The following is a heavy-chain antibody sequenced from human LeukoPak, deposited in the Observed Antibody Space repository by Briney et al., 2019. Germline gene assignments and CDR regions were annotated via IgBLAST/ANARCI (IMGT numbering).Heavy chain of an antibody. J-gene: IGHJ4*02. Sequence: ASVKVSCKASGYAFDYYGITWVRQAPGQGLEWVGWISLNNGNTHYTKYAQKFQGRVTLTADTSTATAYMELRGLRSDDTAVYYCATVRKQLVGAADYWGQGTLVTVSS. D-gene: IGHD6-6*01. V-gene: IGHV1-18*01. CDR1: GYAFDYYG. CDR2: ISLNNGNT. CDR3: ATVRKQLVGAADY.